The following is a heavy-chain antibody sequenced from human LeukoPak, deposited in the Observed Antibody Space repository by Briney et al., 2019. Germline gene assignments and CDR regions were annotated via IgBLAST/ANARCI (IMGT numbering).Heavy chain of an antibody. J-gene: IGHJ3*02. CDR3: ARVRDGYNDAYDI. Sequence: ASVKVSCKTSGYTFTGYYMHWVRQAPGQGLEWMGWINPNSGGTNYAQKFQGRVTMTRDTSISTAYMELSRLRSDDTAVYYCARVRDGYNDAYDIWGQGTMVTVSS. CDR2: INPNSGGT. CDR1: GYTFTGYY. D-gene: IGHD5-24*01. V-gene: IGHV1-2*02.